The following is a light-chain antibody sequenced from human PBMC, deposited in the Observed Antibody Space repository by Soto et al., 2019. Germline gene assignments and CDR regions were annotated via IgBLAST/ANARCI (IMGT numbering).Light chain of an antibody. J-gene: IGLJ2*01. Sequence: QSVLTQPPSVSAAPGQKVTISCSGSSSDIGSNYASWYHQLPGTAPKLLIYENNKRPSGIPDRISGSKSGTAATLAITGLQPGDEGDYYCATWDRSLSVGRFGGGTKLTVL. CDR2: ENN. V-gene: IGLV1-51*01. CDR1: SSDIGSNY. CDR3: ATWDRSLSVGR.